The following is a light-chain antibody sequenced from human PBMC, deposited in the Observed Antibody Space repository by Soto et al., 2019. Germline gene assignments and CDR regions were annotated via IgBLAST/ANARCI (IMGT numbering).Light chain of an antibody. J-gene: IGKJ1*01. V-gene: IGKV3-20*01. CDR1: QSVRSTF. CDR3: HQYGTSPWT. Sequence: EIVLTQSPGTLSLSPGEIATLSFSASQSVRSTFFAWYQQKPGQSPRLLISGTSLRAADIPDRFSGSGSGTDFTLTIGRLEPEDSAVYFCHQYGTSPWTFGQGTKVDIK. CDR2: GTS.